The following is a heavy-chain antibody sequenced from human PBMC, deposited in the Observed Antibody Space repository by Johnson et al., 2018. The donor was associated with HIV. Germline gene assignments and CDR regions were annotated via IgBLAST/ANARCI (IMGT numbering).Heavy chain of an antibody. D-gene: IGHD2-21*02. Sequence: VQLVESGGGVVQPGGSLRLSCAASGFTVSSNYMGWVRQAPGQGLEWVSVLYSRGSTYYTDSVPGRFTISRDHSKNTLYLQMNSLSAEDTAVYYCASPDPNVVVTVGDVKDAFDIWGQWTMVTVSS. CDR3: ASPDPNVVVTVGDVKDAFDI. CDR1: GFTVSSNY. J-gene: IGHJ3*02. V-gene: IGHV3-66*01. CDR2: LYSRGST.